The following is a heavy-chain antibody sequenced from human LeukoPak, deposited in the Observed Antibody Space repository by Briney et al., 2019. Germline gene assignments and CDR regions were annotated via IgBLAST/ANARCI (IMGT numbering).Heavy chain of an antibody. CDR1: GFTFSTYW. V-gene: IGHV3-23*01. J-gene: IGHJ4*02. CDR2: LSGSGGST. Sequence: PGGSLRLSCAASGFTFSTYWMHWVRQAPGKGLEWVSTLSGSGGSTYYADSVKGRFTISRDNSKSTLHLQMSSLRAEDTAIYYCAKGRYSDYDDPFDYWGQGTLVIVSS. CDR3: AKGRYSDYDDPFDY. D-gene: IGHD5-12*01.